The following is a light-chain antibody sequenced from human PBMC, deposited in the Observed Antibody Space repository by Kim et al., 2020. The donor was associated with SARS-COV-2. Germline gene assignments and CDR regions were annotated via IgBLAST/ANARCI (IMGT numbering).Light chain of an antibody. V-gene: IGKV1-27*01. J-gene: IGKJ3*01. CDR1: QDIRTY. Sequence: ASIGDRVTITGRARQDIRTYLAWYQQKPGIPPKLLIYGTSTLQPAVPSRFSGSGFGTDFTLTISSLRPEDVATYYCQKYDGAPFTFGPGTKVDIK. CDR2: GTS. CDR3: QKYDGAPFT.